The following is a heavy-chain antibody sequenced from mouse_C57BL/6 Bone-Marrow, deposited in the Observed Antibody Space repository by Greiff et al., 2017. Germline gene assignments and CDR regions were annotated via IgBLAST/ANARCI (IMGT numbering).Heavy chain of an antibody. J-gene: IGHJ3*01. D-gene: IGHD1-1*02. V-gene: IGHV1-54*01. CDR1: GYAFTNYL. CDR2: INPGSGGT. Sequence: QVQLQQSGAELVRPGTSVKVSCKASGYAFTNYLIEWVKQRPGQGLEWIGVINPGSGGTNYNEKFKGKATLTADKSSSTAYMQLSSLTSEDSAVYFCAVGSLFAYWGQGTLVTVSA. CDR3: AVGSLFAY.